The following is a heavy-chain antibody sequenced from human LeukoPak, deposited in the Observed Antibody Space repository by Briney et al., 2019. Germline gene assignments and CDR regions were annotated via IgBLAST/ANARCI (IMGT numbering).Heavy chain of an antibody. Sequence: SETLPLTCTVSGGSISSYYWSWIRQPPGKGLGWIGYIYYSGSTNYNPSLKSRVTISVDTSKNQFSLKLTSVTAADTAVYYCARLGIGVVPSAMLGDYYFDYWGQGTLVTVSS. CDR2: IYYSGST. J-gene: IGHJ4*02. CDR1: GGSISSYY. V-gene: IGHV4-59*08. D-gene: IGHD2-2*01. CDR3: ARLGIGVVPSAMLGDYYFDY.